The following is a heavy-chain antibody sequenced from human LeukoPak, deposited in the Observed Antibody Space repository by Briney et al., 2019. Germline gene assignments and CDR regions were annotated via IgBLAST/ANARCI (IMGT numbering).Heavy chain of an antibody. D-gene: IGHD4-23*01. V-gene: IGHV3-30*04. CDR2: ISSDGSKK. Sequence: EGSLRLSCEVSGFTFSSYAMHWVRQAPGKGLEWVAVISSDGSKKDYADSVKGRFTISRDNSKNTLYLQMNSLRAEDTAVYYCARGAHKRDDYGGFFDYWGQGTLVTVSS. CDR1: GFTFSSYA. J-gene: IGHJ4*02. CDR3: ARGAHKRDDYGGFFDY.